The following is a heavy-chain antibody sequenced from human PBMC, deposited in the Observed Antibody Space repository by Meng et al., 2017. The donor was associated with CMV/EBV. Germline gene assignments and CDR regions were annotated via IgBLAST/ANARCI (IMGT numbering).Heavy chain of an antibody. CDR2: INSDGSST. Sequence: LSLTGAASGFTFSSYWMHWVRQAPGKGLVWVSRINSDGSSTSYADSVKGRFTISRDNAKNTLYLQMNSLRAEDTAVYYCARAQYCGGDCYSEGVDEYYYGMDVWGQGTTVTVSS. D-gene: IGHD2-21*01. CDR1: GFTFSSYW. CDR3: ARAQYCGGDCYSEGVDEYYYGMDV. J-gene: IGHJ6*02. V-gene: IGHV3-74*01.